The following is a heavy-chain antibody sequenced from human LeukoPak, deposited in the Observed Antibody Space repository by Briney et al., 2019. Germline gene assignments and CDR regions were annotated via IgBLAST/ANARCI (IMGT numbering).Heavy chain of an antibody. CDR3: ARRGDSGFFYAMDV. CDR1: GGSISSYY. CDR2: IYYSGST. V-gene: IGHV4-59*08. J-gene: IGHJ6*01. D-gene: IGHD2-21*01. Sequence: SETLSLTCTVSGGSISSYYWSWIRQPPGKGLEWIGYIYYSGSTNYNPSLKSRVTISVDTSKNQFSLKLSSVTAADTAVYYCARRGDSGFFYAMDVWGQGTTVTVSS.